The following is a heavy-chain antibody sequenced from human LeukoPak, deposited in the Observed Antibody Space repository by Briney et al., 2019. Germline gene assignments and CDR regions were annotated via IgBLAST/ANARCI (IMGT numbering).Heavy chain of an antibody. CDR1: RFTFSDYS. J-gene: IGHJ4*02. CDR2: ISSGSVYI. CDR3: ARGPKYISATGPYYFDY. D-gene: IGHD6-13*01. V-gene: IGHV3-21*01. Sequence: GGSLRLSCAASRFTFSDYSMNWVRQAPGKGLQWVASISSGSVYIYYADSMKGRFTISRDNAKNSMYLQMYSLRAEDTAVHYCARGPKYISATGPYYFDYWGQGTPVTVSS.